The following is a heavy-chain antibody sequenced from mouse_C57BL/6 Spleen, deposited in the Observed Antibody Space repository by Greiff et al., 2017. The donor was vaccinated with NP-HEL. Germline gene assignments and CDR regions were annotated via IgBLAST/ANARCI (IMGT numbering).Heavy chain of an antibody. CDR2: FNPYNDGT. J-gene: IGHJ4*01. CDR1: GYTFTTYP. D-gene: IGHD2-3*01. V-gene: IGHV1-47*01. Sequence: VQLQESGPELVKPGASVKMSCKASGYTFTTYPIDWMKQKPGQSLEWIGNFNPYNDGTKYNEKFKGKATLTVDKSSSTVYLELIRLTSDDSAVYYCAILCWLPPYYAMDYWGQGTSVTVSS. CDR3: AILCWLPPYYAMDY.